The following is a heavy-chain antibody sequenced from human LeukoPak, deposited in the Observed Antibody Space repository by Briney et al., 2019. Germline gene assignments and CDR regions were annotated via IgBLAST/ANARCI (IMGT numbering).Heavy chain of an antibody. D-gene: IGHD2-15*01. Sequence: SETLSLTCTASGGSISSGGYYWSWIRQPAGKGLEWIGRMYTSGNTNYNPSLKSQATISVDTSKNQFSLELSSVTAADTAVYYCAREYSRGAFDIWGQGTMVTVSS. CDR1: GGSISSGGYY. V-gene: IGHV4-61*02. J-gene: IGHJ3*02. CDR3: AREYSRGAFDI. CDR2: MYTSGNT.